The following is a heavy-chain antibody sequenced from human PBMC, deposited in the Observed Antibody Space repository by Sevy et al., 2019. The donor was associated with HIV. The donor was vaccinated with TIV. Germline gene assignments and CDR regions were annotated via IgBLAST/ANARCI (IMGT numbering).Heavy chain of an antibody. J-gene: IGHJ6*02. Sequence: ASVKVSCKASGYTFTSYAMNWVRQAPGQGLEWMGWINTNTGNPTYAQGFTGRFVFSLDTSVSTAYLKISSLKAEDTAVYYCARTRYCSSTSCTYYYYGMDVWGQGTTVTVSS. CDR2: INTNTGNP. D-gene: IGHD2-2*01. CDR3: ARTRYCSSTSCTYYYYGMDV. V-gene: IGHV7-4-1*02. CDR1: GYTFTSYA.